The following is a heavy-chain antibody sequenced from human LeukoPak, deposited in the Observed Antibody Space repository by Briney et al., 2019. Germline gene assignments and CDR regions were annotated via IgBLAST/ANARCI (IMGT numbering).Heavy chain of an antibody. Sequence: GGSLRLSCEGSAFIFSGHWMNWVRQTPGKGLEWVASIKEDGSERQYVDSVKGRFSISRDNTKGSLFLQLNSLRAEDTAVYYCAKDRFGWDSSSWYTLDYWGQGTLVTVSS. D-gene: IGHD6-13*01. J-gene: IGHJ4*02. CDR3: AKDRFGWDSSSWYTLDY. V-gene: IGHV3-7*03. CDR2: IKEDGSER. CDR1: AFIFSGHW.